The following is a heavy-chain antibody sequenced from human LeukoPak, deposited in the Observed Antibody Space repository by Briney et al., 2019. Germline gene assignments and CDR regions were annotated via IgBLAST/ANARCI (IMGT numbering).Heavy chain of an antibody. CDR2: INYSGAT. CDR1: GGAIISDNFY. Sequence: SETLSLACTVSGGAIISDNFYWGWVRQPPGKGLEWVGSINYSGATYYNPSLRSRLSISVDTSRTQFFLRLNSVTAADTAVYYCGRLFDSWGQGILVTVSS. J-gene: IGHJ4*02. CDR3: GRLFDS. V-gene: IGHV4-39*01.